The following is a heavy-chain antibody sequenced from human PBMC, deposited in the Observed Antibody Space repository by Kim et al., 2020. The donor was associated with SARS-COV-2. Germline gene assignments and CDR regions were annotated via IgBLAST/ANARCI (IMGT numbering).Heavy chain of an antibody. CDR3: AKQSRYYDSSGFHYYYGMDV. CDR1: GFTFSSYG. CDR2: ISYDGSNK. D-gene: IGHD3-22*01. V-gene: IGHV3-30*18. Sequence: LSLTCAASGFTFSSYGMHWVRQAPGKGLEWVAVISYDGSNKYYADSVKGRFTISRDNSKNTLYLQMNSLRAEDTAVYYCAKQSRYYDSSGFHYYYGMDVWGQGTTVTVSS. J-gene: IGHJ6*02.